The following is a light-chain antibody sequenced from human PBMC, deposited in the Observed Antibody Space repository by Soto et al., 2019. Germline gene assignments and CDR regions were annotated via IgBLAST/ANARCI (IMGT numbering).Light chain of an antibody. J-gene: IGKJ4*01. CDR2: DAS. CDR1: QCVSSY. V-gene: IGKV3-11*01. CDR3: QQRSNWRGLT. Sequence: EIVLTQSPATLSLSPGERATLSCRASQCVSSYLAWYQQKPGQAPRLLIYDASNRATGIPARFSGSGSGTDFTLTISSLEPEDFAVYYCQQRSNWRGLTFGGGTKVEIK.